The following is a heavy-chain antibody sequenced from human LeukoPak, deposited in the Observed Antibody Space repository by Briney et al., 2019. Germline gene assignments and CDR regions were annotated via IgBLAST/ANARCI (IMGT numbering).Heavy chain of an antibody. CDR3: ARGGDYGDHTAWFDP. CDR2: IYYSGST. J-gene: IGHJ5*02. Sequence: SQTLSLTCTVSGGSISSGGYYWSWIRQHPGKGLEWIGYIYYSGSTYYNPSHKSRVTISVDTSKNQSSLKLSSVTAADTAVYYCARGGDYGDHTAWFDPWGQGTLVTVSS. D-gene: IGHD4-17*01. CDR1: GGSISSGGYY. V-gene: IGHV4-31*03.